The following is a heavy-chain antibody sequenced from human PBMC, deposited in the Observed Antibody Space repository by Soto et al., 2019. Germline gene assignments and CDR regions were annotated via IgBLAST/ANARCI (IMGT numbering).Heavy chain of an antibody. Sequence: QVQLVQSGAEVKKPGASVKVSCKASGYTFARYAISWMRQAPGQGLEWMGWISAYNGNTNYAQKLQGRVTMTTDTSTSTADMELRSLRSDDTAVYYCARDPPPPDYWGQGTLVTVSS. CDR1: GYTFARYA. V-gene: IGHV1-18*01. CDR2: ISAYNGNT. J-gene: IGHJ4*02. CDR3: ARDPPPPDY.